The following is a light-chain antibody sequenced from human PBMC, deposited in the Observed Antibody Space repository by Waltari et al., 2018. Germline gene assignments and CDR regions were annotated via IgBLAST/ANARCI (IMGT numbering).Light chain of an antibody. CDR1: QSITKKY. CDR2: GAS. CDR3: QQYGSSVMYT. V-gene: IGKV3-20*01. J-gene: IGKJ2*01. Sequence: VLTQSPGTLSLSPGERATLSCRASQSITKKYFAWYQQKPGQAPRLLIYGASSRAAGVPDRFSGSVSGTDFTLTISRLEPEDFAVYYCQQYGSSVMYTFGQGTKLEIK.